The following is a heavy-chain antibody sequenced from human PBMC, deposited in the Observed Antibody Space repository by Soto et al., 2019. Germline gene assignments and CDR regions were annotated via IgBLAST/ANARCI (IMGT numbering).Heavy chain of an antibody. V-gene: IGHV1-18*01. CDR2: ISVYNGNT. D-gene: IGHD2-2*01. CDR1: GYIFTRYN. CDR3: ARGRGDGIVVVVPAGDAFDI. Sequence: ASVKVSCKTPGYIFTRYNIHWVRQAPGQRLEWMGWISVYNGNTNYAQKLQGRVTMTTDTSTSTAYMELRSLRSDDTAVYYCARGRGDGIVVVVPAGDAFDIWGQGTMVTVSS. J-gene: IGHJ3*02.